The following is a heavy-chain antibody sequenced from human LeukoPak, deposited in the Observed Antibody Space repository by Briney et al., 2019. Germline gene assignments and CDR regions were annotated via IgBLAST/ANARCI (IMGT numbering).Heavy chain of an antibody. CDR3: AKDQRAYISGWALHRNFDF. CDR1: GFTFSSYA. CDR2: ISDSGDRA. Sequence: PGGSLRLSCAASGFTFSSYAMTWVRQAPGKGLEWVSGISDSGDRAYYADSVKGRFTISRDNSKNTLYVQMNSLRAEDTAVYYCAKDQRAYISGWALHRNFDFWGQGTLVTVSS. D-gene: IGHD6-19*01. J-gene: IGHJ4*02. V-gene: IGHV3-23*01.